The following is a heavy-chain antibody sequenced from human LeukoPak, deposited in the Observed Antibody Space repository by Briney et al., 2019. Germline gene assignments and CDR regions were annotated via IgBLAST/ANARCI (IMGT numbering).Heavy chain of an antibody. V-gene: IGHV4-61*02. CDR2: IYTSGST. CDR3: ARDLIAVAGTNYYYYYMDV. J-gene: IGHJ6*03. Sequence: PSETLSLTCTVSGGSISSGDYYWSWIRQPAGKGLEWIGRIYTSGSTNYNPSLKSRVTISVDTSRNQFSLKLSSVTAADTAVYYCARDLIAVAGTNYYYYYMDVWGKGTTVTVSS. D-gene: IGHD6-19*01. CDR1: GGSISSGDYY.